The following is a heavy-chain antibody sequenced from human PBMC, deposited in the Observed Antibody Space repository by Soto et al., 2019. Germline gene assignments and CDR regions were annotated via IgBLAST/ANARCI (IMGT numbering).Heavy chain of an antibody. Sequence: QVQLQESGPGLVKPSQTLSLTCTVSGGSISSGGYYWSWIRQHPGKGLEWIGYIYYSGSTYYNPSLKSLVTISVDTSKNQSSLKLSSVTAADTAVYYCARGGRRSPGMDVWGQGTTVTVS. CDR1: GGSISSGGYY. CDR2: IYYSGST. CDR3: ARGGRRSPGMDV. J-gene: IGHJ6*02. V-gene: IGHV4-31*01.